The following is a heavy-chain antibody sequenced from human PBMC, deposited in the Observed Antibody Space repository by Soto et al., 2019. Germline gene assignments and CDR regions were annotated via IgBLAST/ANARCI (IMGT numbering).Heavy chain of an antibody. CDR2: IIDSGGST. CDR1: GFTFISCA. CDR3: AKGRSYYYYYGVDV. V-gene: IGHV3-23*01. J-gene: IGHJ6*02. Sequence: GGSLILSCAASGFTFISCAMGWVRQAPGKGLEWVSDIIDSGGSTYYADSVKGRFTISRDNSKSTLYLQMNSLRAEDTALYYCAKGRSYYYYYGVDVWGQGTTVTVSS.